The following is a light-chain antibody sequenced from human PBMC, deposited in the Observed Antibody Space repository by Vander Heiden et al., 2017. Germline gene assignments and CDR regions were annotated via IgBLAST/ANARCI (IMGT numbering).Light chain of an antibody. Sequence: DIEMTQSASTLSASVGDRLTITCRVSPSFSSSLAWYQQKPGNAPKLLIYKASNLEPGVPSRFSGSGSGTEFTLTIRSLQPDDCATYYCQQYNYYSWTFGQGTKVEIK. J-gene: IGKJ1*01. CDR1: PSFSSS. CDR3: QQYNYYSWT. V-gene: IGKV1-5*03. CDR2: KAS.